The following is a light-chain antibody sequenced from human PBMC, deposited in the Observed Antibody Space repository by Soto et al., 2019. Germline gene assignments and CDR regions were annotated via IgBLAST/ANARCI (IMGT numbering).Light chain of an antibody. V-gene: IGKV3-15*01. J-gene: IGKJ1*01. Sequence: ILMTQSPATLSVSPGERATLSCRASQSVSNNLAWYQQKPGQAPRLLIYDASTRATGIPARFSGSGSGTEFTLTISRLQSEDFAVYYCQQYNNLPPWTFGQGTKVEIK. CDR3: QQYNNLPPWT. CDR2: DAS. CDR1: QSVSNN.